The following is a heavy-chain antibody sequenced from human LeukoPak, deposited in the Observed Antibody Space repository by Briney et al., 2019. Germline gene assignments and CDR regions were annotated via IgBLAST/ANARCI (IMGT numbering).Heavy chain of an antibody. CDR3: ARADYYGSGSYSY. J-gene: IGHJ4*02. CDR1: GYSFISYW. CDR2: IYVGDSDT. Sequence: GESLKISCKGSGYSFISYWIGWVRQMPGKGLEWMGIIYVGDSDTRYSPSFQGQVTISAEKSITTAYLQWSSLKASDTAMYYCARADYYGSGSYSYWGQGTLVTVSS. V-gene: IGHV5-51*01. D-gene: IGHD3-10*01.